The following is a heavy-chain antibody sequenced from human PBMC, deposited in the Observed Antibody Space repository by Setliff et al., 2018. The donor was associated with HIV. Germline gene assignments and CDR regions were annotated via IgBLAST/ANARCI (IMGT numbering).Heavy chain of an antibody. CDR1: GAGIISYS. Sequence: SETLSLTCTVSGAGIISYSWSWIRQPAGKGLEWIGRVYSSGSTNYNPSLRNRLTMSVDTSKKQLSLKLSSVTAADTAVYYCARGSVIVADALDIWGQGTMVTVSS. CDR2: VYSSGST. V-gene: IGHV4-4*07. D-gene: IGHD1-26*01. CDR3: ARGSVIVADALDI. J-gene: IGHJ3*02.